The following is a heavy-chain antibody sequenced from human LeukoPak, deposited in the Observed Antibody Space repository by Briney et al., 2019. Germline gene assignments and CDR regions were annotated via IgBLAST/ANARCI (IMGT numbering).Heavy chain of an antibody. V-gene: IGHV3-66*01. Sequence: PGGSLRLSCAASGFTLSSNYMSWVRQAPGKGLEWVSVIYIDVNTYYADSVKGRFTISRENSKNTLYLQMNSLRAEDTAVYYCARDRGSGWYDYWGQGTLVTVSS. D-gene: IGHD6-19*01. J-gene: IGHJ4*02. CDR2: IYIDVNT. CDR1: GFTLSSNY. CDR3: ARDRGSGWYDY.